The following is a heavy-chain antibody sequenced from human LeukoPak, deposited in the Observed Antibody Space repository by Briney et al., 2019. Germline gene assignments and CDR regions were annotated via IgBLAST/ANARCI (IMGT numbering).Heavy chain of an antibody. J-gene: IGHJ4*02. CDR1: GFTFSSYG. CDR3: ARDTLPLGRGYYYNSDY. D-gene: IGHD3-22*01. Sequence: PGGSLRLSCAASGFTFSSYGMHWVRQAPGKGLEWVAVVSYDGSNKDYADSVKGRFTISRDNSKNTLFLQVNSLTVEDTAVYYCARDTLPLGRGYYYNSDYWGQGTLVTVSS. V-gene: IGHV3-33*05. CDR2: VSYDGSNK.